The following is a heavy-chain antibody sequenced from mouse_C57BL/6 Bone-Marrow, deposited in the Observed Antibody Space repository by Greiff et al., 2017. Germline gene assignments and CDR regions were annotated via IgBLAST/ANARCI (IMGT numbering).Heavy chain of an antibody. CDR3: ASPLGAY. J-gene: IGHJ3*01. CDR1: GFSLTSYG. Sequence: VQVVESGPGLVQPSQSLSITCTVSGFSLTSYGVHWVRQSPGKGLEWLGVIWSGGSTDYNAAFISRLSISKDNSKSQVFFKMNSLQADDTAIYYCASPLGAYWGQGTLVTVSA. CDR2: IWSGGST. V-gene: IGHV2-2*01.